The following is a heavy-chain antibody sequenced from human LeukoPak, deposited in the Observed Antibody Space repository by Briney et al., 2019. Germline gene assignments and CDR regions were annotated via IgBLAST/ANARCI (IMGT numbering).Heavy chain of an antibody. CDR2: IRYDGTNK. CDR1: GFTFSNFG. V-gene: IGHV3-30*02. J-gene: IGHJ4*02. Sequence: AGSLRLSCAASGFTFSNFGMHWVRQAPGKGLEWMAFIRYDGTNKYYADSVKGRFTISRDDSKNTLYLQMNSLRPDDTAVYYCTKENSGWYYFDYWGQGTLVTVSS. CDR3: TKENSGWYYFDY. D-gene: IGHD6-19*01.